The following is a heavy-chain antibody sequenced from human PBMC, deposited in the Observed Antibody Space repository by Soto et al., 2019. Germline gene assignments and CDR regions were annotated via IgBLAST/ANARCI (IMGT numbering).Heavy chain of an antibody. CDR3: ASPKVAFYNWFDP. CDR2: IYYSGST. D-gene: IGHD3-3*02. J-gene: IGHJ5*02. Sequence: SETLSLTCTVSGGSISSSSYYWGWIRQPPGKGLEWIGSIYYSGSTYHNPSLKSRVTISVDTSKNQFSLKLSSVTAADTAVYYCASPKVAFYNWFDPLGQGTPVTVSS. V-gene: IGHV4-39*01. CDR1: GGSISSSSYY.